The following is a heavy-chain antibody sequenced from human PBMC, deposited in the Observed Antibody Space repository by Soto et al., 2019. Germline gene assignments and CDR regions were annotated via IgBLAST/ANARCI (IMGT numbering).Heavy chain of an antibody. CDR2: ISAYNGNT. CDR3: ARGVSHYDILTGYYRGMDV. D-gene: IGHD3-9*01. V-gene: IGHV1-18*01. Sequence: ASVNVSCKASGYTFTSYGISWVRQAPGQGLEWMGWISAYNGNTNYAQKLQGRVTMTTDTSTSTAYMELRSLRSDDTAVYYCARGVSHYDILTGYYRGMDVWGQGTTVTVSS. CDR1: GYTFTSYG. J-gene: IGHJ6*02.